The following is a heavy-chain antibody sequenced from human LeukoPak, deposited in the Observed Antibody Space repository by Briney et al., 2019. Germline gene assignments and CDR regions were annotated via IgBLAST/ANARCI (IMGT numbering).Heavy chain of an antibody. CDR1: GYTFTGYY. D-gene: IGHD5-12*01. V-gene: IGHV1-2*02. J-gene: IGHJ4*02. Sequence: GASVKVSCKASGYTFTGYYMHWVRQAAGQGLEWMGWINPDNGGTNYAQKFQGRVTMTRDMSISTAYMELSRLRSDDTAVYYCARDPSNSGYDYLYYFDYWGQGTLVTVSS. CDR2: INPDNGGT. CDR3: ARDPSNSGYDYLYYFDY.